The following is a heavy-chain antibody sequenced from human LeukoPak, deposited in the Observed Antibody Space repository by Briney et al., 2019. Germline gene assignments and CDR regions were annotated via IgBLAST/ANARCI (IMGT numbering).Heavy chain of an antibody. CDR1: GGSISSYY. CDR3: ARVLSRCTNGVCYLDAFDI. CDR2: IYYSGST. D-gene: IGHD2-8*01. J-gene: IGHJ3*02. Sequence: PSETLSLTCTVSGGSISSYYWSWIRQPPGKGLEWVGDIYYSGSTNYNPSLKSRVTISVDTSKNQFSLKLSSVTAADTAVYYCARVLSRCTNGVCYLDAFDIWGQGTMVTVSS. V-gene: IGHV4-59*01.